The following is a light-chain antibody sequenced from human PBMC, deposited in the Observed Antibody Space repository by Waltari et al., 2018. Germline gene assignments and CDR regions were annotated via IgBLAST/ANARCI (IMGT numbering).Light chain of an antibody. CDR1: ENIITW. Sequence: DIQMTQSPATLSASVGDRVTITCRASENIITWVAWYQHKPGKAPKFLIYKASSLQSGVPSRFSGSGSGTEFTLTISSLQPEDFATYYCQQYSTFPLTFGGGTRVE. J-gene: IGKJ4*01. CDR2: KAS. CDR3: QQYSTFPLT. V-gene: IGKV1-5*03.